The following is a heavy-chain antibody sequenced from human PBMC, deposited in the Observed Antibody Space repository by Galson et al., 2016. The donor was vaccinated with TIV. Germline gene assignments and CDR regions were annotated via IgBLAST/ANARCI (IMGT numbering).Heavy chain of an antibody. CDR3: ARFVYGDYMDY. CDR2: ISPNSGDT. V-gene: IGHV1-2*02. CDR1: GYTFSAYY. D-gene: IGHD4-17*01. Sequence: SVKVSCKASGYTFSAYYMHWVRQAPGQGLEWMGWISPNSGDTNYPQKFQGRVTMTRDTSITTAYMELTTLTSDDTAVYYCARFVYGDYMDYWGQGTLVTVSS. J-gene: IGHJ4*02.